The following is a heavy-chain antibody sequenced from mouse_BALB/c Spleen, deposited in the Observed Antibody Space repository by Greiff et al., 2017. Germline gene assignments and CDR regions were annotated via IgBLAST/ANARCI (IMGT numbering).Heavy chain of an antibody. CDR1: GFTFTDYY. Sequence: EVQLQESGGGLVQPGGSLRLSCATSGFTFTDYYMSWVRQPPGKALEWLGFIRNKANGYTTEYSASVKGRFTISRDNSQSILYLQMNTLRAEDSATYYCARDYGSSYVAWFAYWGQGTLVTVSA. CDR3: ARDYGSSYVAWFAY. J-gene: IGHJ3*01. CDR2: IRNKANGYTT. D-gene: IGHD1-1*01. V-gene: IGHV7-3*02.